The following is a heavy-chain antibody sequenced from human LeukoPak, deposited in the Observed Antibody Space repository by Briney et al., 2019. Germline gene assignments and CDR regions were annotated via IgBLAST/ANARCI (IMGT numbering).Heavy chain of an antibody. CDR2: INPSGTIT. CDR3: ARGGTYSRGLLVY. D-gene: IGHD1-26*01. J-gene: IGHJ4*02. V-gene: IGHV1-46*01. CDR1: GYTFTSYC. Sequence: ASVKVSCRASGYTFTSYCMHWVRQAPGQGLEWMAIINPSGTITSDAQQFQGRVTMTRDTSTSTAYMELRSLRPDDTAVYYCARGGTYSRGLLVYWGQGTLVTVSS.